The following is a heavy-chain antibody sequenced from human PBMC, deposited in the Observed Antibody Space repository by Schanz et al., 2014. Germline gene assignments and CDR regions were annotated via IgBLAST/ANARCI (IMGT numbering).Heavy chain of an antibody. CDR2: IRSKAFGERT. D-gene: IGHD3-16*01. CDR3: ARVLEDYQLLGEGFDY. V-gene: IGHV3-49*05. J-gene: IGHJ4*02. Sequence: EVQLAESGGGLVKPGRSLRLSCTTSGFNFGDYAVSWFRKSPGRGLDWVGFIRSKAFGERTHYAASVKGRVTISREDSTGIAYLQLSSLKTEDTGIYYCARVLEDYQLLGEGFDYWGQGTLVTVSS. CDR1: GFNFGDYA.